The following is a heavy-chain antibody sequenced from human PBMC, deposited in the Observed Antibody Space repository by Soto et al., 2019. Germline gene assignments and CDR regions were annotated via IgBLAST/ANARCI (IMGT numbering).Heavy chain of an antibody. V-gene: IGHV6-1*01. D-gene: IGHD2-15*01. CDR3: ARVHCSAGTCLDGLDF. CDR1: GDSVSSNGAC. J-gene: IGHJ6*02. CDR2: IYYRSKWFH. Sequence: PSQTLSLTCVISGDSVSSNGACWNWIRQSPSRGLQWLGRIYYRSKWFHDYAASVESLMAINPDTSRNQFSLPLNYVTPEDTAVYYCARVHCSAGTCLDGLDFWGQGTTVTVSS.